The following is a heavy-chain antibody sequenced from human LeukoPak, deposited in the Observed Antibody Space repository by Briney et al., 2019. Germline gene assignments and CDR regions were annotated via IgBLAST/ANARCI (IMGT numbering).Heavy chain of an antibody. J-gene: IGHJ3*02. CDR1: GGSISSYH. Sequence: PSETLSLTCTVSGGSISSYHWSWIRQPAGKGLEWIGRIYTSGSTNYNPSLKSRVTMSVDTSKNQFSLKLSSVTAADTAVYYCAREWDGYCSGGSCYSGQDAFDIWGQGTMVTVSS. CDR2: IYTSGST. CDR3: AREWDGYCSGGSCYSGQDAFDI. V-gene: IGHV4-4*07. D-gene: IGHD2-15*01.